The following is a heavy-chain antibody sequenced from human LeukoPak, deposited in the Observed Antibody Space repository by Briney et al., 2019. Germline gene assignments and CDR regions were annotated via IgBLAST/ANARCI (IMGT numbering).Heavy chain of an antibody. V-gene: IGHV4-39*01. CDR1: GGSISSSSYY. D-gene: IGHD3-22*01. CDR2: IYYSGST. CDR3: ARHRSGYYEDQHFDY. Sequence: SETLSLTCTVSGGSISSSSYYWGWIRQPPGKGLEWIGSIYYSGSTYYNPSLKSRVTISVDTSKNQFSLKLSSVTAADTAVYCCARHRSGYYEDQHFDYWGQGTLVTVSS. J-gene: IGHJ4*02.